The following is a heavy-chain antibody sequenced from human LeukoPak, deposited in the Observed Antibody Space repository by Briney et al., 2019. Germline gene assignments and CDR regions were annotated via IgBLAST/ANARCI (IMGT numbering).Heavy chain of an antibody. CDR1: GFTFSNYA. J-gene: IGHJ4*02. Sequence: GGSLRLSCAASGFTFSNYAMSWVRQAPGKGLEWVSAISPSADSTSYAGSVKGRFAISRDNSKNTLYLQMDSLRAEDTAVYYCAKRESSSSWYNYFDYWGQGTLVTVSS. CDR3: AKRESSSSWYNYFDY. D-gene: IGHD6-13*01. V-gene: IGHV3-23*01. CDR2: ISPSADST.